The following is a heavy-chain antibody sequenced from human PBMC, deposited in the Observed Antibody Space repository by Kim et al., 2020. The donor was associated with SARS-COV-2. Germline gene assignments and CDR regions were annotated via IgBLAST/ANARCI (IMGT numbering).Heavy chain of an antibody. D-gene: IGHD6-19*01. J-gene: IGHJ6*02. CDR2: VYRSGST. Sequence: SETLSLTCVVNGGSFSDYYWTWIRQPPGKGLEWIGEVYRSGSTNYNPSLKSRVTMSVDTSKNQFSLKMSSVTAADTAVYYCARGAGTYYYYGGGVWGQGT. V-gene: IGHV4-34*01. CDR3: ARGAGTYYYYGGGV. CDR1: GGSFSDYY.